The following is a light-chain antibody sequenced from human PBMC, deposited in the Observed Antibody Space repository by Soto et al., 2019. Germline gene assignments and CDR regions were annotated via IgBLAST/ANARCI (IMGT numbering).Light chain of an antibody. Sequence: EIVLTQSPGTLSFSPGERATLSCRARQSVTSIYLAWYQQKTGEAPRLLIYGASSRATGIPDRFSGSGSGTDFTLTISRLEPEDFAVYYCQQYGSSRWTFGQGTNVEI. CDR2: GAS. J-gene: IGKJ1*01. CDR1: QSVTSIY. CDR3: QQYGSSRWT. V-gene: IGKV3-20*01.